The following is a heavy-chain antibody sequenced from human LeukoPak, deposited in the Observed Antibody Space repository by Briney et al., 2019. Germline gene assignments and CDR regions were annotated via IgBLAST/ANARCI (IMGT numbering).Heavy chain of an antibody. D-gene: IGHD1-26*01. CDR1: GYTLSNYD. CDR3: ARVDSGRYYGHDY. Sequence: ASVKVSCKASGYTLSNYDISWVRQAPGQGLEWMGWISVYNGNTNCAQKFQGRVSMTTDTSTSTAYMELRSLRSDDTAMYYCARVDSGRYYGHDYWGQGTLVTVTS. CDR2: ISVYNGNT. V-gene: IGHV1-18*01. J-gene: IGHJ4*02.